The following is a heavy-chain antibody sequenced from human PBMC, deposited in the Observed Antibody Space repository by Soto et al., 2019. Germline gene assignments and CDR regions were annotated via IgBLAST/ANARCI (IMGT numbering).Heavy chain of an antibody. J-gene: IGHJ6*02. CDR2: ISGSGGST. Sequence: EVQLLESGGGLVQPGGSLRLSCAASGFTFSSYAMSWVRQAPGKGLEWVSAISGSGGSTYYADSVKGRFTISRDNSKNTLYLQMNSLRAEDTAVYYCAKGDDILTGYVLLMDVWGQGTTVTVSS. CDR1: GFTFSSYA. D-gene: IGHD3-9*01. CDR3: AKGDDILTGYVLLMDV. V-gene: IGHV3-23*01.